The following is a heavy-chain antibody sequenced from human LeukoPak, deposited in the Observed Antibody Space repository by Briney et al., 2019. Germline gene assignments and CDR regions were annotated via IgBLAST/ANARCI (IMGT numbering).Heavy chain of an antibody. V-gene: IGHV4-59*01. CDR1: GGSISSYY. D-gene: IGHD6-6*01. J-gene: IGHJ6*02. CDR3: ARPYSSSSYYYGMDV. Sequence: SETLSLTCTVSGGSISSYYWSWIRQPPGKGPEWIGYIYYSGSTNYNPSLKSRVTISVDTSKNQFSLKLSSVTAADTAVYYCARPYSSSSYYYGMDVWGQGTTVTVSS. CDR2: IYYSGST.